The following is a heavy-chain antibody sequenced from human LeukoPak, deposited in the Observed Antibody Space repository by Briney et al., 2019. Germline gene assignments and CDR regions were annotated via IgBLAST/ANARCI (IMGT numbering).Heavy chain of an antibody. V-gene: IGHV1-8*01. D-gene: IGHD3-22*01. CDR2: MNPNSGNT. J-gene: IGHJ6*02. CDR3: ARLWSYYDSSGYYLGDYYYYGMDV. Sequence: ASVKVSCTASGYTFTSYDINWVRQATGQGLEWMGWMNPNSGNTGYAPKFQGRATMTRTTSIGTAYLELSSLRSDDTAVYYWARLWSYYDSSGYYLGDYYYYGMDVWGQGTTVTVSS. CDR1: GYTFTSYD.